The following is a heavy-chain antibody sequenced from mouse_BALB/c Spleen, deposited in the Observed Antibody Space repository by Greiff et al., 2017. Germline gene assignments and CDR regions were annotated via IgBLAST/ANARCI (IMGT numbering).Heavy chain of an antibody. Sequence: EVQLQQSGPELVKPGASVKIPCKASGYTFTDYNMDWVKQSHGKSLEWIGDINPNNGGTIYNQKFKGKATLTVDKSSSTAYMELRSLTSEDTAVYYCARQDGYYGWFAYWGQGTLVTVSA. D-gene: IGHD2-3*01. V-gene: IGHV1-18*01. CDR3: ARQDGYYGWFAY. J-gene: IGHJ3*01. CDR1: GYTFTDYN. CDR2: INPNNGGT.